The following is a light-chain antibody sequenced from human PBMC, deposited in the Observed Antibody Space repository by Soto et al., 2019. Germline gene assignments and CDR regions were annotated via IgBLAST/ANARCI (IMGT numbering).Light chain of an antibody. CDR1: QIISSTY. V-gene: IGKV3-15*01. CDR2: GTS. Sequence: EIVLTQSPGTLSLSPGERATLSCRASQIISSTYLGWYQQKPGQAPRLLIYGTSTRATGIPARFSGSGSGTEFTLTISSLQSEDFAVYYCQQYSTWPPITFGQGTRLEIK. J-gene: IGKJ5*01. CDR3: QQYSTWPPIT.